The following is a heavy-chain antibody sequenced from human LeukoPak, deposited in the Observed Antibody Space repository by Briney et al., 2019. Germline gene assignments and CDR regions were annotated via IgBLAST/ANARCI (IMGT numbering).Heavy chain of an antibody. Sequence: SETLSLTCTVSGGSISSSSYYWSWIRQPPGKGLEWIGYIYYSGSTNYNPSLKSRVTISVDTSKNQFSLKLSSVTAADTAVYYCARENIVVVPAAIHNWFDPWGQGTLVTVSS. CDR3: ARENIVVVPAAIHNWFDP. CDR1: GGSISSSSYY. D-gene: IGHD2-2*01. J-gene: IGHJ5*02. CDR2: IYYSGST. V-gene: IGHV4-61*01.